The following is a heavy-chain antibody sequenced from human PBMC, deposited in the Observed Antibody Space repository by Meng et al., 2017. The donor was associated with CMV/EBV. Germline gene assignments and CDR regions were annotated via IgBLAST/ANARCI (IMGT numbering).Heavy chain of an antibody. J-gene: IGHJ3*02. CDR1: GFTFTDYY. CDR3: AAPGAEVGAFDI. CDR2: IDSSGNTM. V-gene: IGHV3-11*01. D-gene: IGHD7-27*01. Sequence: GGSLRLSCAASGFTFTDYYMTWIRQAPGKGLEWISYIDSSGNTMYYADSVKGRFTISRDNARNSLYLQMNSLRGEDTAVYYCAAPGAEVGAFDIWGQGTMVTVSS.